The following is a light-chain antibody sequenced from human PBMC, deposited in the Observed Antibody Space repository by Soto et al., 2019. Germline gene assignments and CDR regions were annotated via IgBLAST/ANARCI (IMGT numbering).Light chain of an antibody. CDR1: SSDIGAYNY. CDR3: NSWTSSTIWV. V-gene: IGLV2-14*01. Sequence: QSALTQPASVSGSPGQSITISCTGTSSDIGAYNYVSWYQQHPGKAPKLLIYEVSNRPSGVSYRFSGSKSGNTASLTISGLQAEDEADYYCNSWTSSTIWVFGGGTKVTVL. CDR2: EVS. J-gene: IGLJ3*02.